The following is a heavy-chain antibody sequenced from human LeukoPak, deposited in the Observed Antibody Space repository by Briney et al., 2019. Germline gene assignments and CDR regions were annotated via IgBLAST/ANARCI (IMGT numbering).Heavy chain of an antibody. Sequence: ASVKVSCKASGYTFTSYDINWVRQATGQGLEWMGWMNPNSGNTGYAQKFQGRVTITRNTSISTAYMELSSLRAEDTAVYYCAREAIWSGYPTFDYWGQGTLVTVSS. D-gene: IGHD3-3*01. V-gene: IGHV1-8*03. J-gene: IGHJ4*02. CDR1: GYTFTSYD. CDR3: AREAIWSGYPTFDY. CDR2: MNPNSGNT.